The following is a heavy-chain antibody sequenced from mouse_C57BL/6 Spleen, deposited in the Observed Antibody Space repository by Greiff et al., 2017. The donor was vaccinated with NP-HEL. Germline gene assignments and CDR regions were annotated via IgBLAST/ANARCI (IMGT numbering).Heavy chain of an antibody. Sequence: EVTLVESGGDLVKPGGSLKLSCAASGFTFSSYGMSWVRQTPDKRLEWVATISSGGSYTYYPDSVKGRFTISRDNAKNTLYLQMSSLKSEDTAMYYCASIITTVFDYWGQGTTLTVSS. D-gene: IGHD1-1*01. CDR3: ASIITTVFDY. CDR2: ISSGGSYT. V-gene: IGHV5-6*01. CDR1: GFTFSSYG. J-gene: IGHJ2*01.